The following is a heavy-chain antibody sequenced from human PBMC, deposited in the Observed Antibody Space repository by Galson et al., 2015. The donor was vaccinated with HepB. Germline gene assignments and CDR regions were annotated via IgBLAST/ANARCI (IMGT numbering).Heavy chain of an antibody. V-gene: IGHV4-30-2*01. CDR2: IYQSGST. CDR1: GASMSSGDYS. D-gene: IGHD4-17*01. J-gene: IGHJ4*02. Sequence: TLSLTCAISGASMSSGDYSWNWIRQPPGKDLEWIGYIYQSGSTYYNPSLKSRVSISLDKSKNQFSLRLRSATAADTAVYYCARGHYEAFYFDFWGRGALVTVSS. CDR3: ARGHYEAFYFDF.